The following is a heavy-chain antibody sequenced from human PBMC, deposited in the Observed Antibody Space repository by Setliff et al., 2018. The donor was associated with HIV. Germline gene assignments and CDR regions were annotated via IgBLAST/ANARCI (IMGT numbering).Heavy chain of an antibody. CDR2: INHSGST. V-gene: IGHV4-34*01. CDR1: GGSFSGYY. Sequence: PSETLSLTCAVYGGSFSGYYWNWIRQPPGKGLEWIGEINHSGSTNYNPSLKSRVMLSVDTSKNQFSLKLNSMAAADTAVYYCARGDGYINYWGQGALVTVSS. CDR3: ARGDGYINY. D-gene: IGHD6-25*01. J-gene: IGHJ4*02.